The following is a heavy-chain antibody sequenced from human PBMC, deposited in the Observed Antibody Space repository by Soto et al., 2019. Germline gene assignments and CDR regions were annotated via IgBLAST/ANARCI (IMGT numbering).Heavy chain of an antibody. Sequence: SLRLSCAASGFTFSSYAMSWVRQAPGKGLEWVSAISGSGDSTYYADSVKGRFTISRDNSKNTLYLQMNSLRAEDTAVYYCAKGGSGGISQARYYFDYWGQGTLVTVSS. CDR2: ISGSGDST. D-gene: IGHD2-15*01. CDR3: AKGGSGGISQARYYFDY. CDR1: GFTFSSYA. J-gene: IGHJ4*02. V-gene: IGHV3-23*01.